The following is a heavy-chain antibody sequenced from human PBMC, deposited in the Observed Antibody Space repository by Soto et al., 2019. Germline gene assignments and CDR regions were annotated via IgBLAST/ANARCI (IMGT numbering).Heavy chain of an antibody. J-gene: IGHJ5*02. CDR3: ARRDRSGYSYWLDT. CDR2: ISYSGST. D-gene: IGHD3-22*01. CDR1: GGSISDGYY. Sequence: PSETLSLTCTVSGGSISDGYYWSCIRQHPGKGLEWIGSISYSGSTSYNPSLKSRLTISVDRSKSQFSLNLSSVTAADTAVYYCARRDRSGYSYWLDTWGQGTLVTVYS. V-gene: IGHV4-31*03.